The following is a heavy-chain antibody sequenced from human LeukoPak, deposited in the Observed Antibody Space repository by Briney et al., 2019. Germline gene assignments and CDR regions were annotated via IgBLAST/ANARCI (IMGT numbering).Heavy chain of an antibody. J-gene: IGHJ4*02. Sequence: PGGSLRLSCAASGFTFSSYAMHWVRQAPGKGLEWVAVISYDGSNKYYADSVKGRFTISRDNSKNTLYLQMNSLRAEDTAVYYCARSGGNHTATPIDYWGQGTLVTVSS. CDR1: GFTFSSYA. V-gene: IGHV3-30*04. CDR2: ISYDGSNK. CDR3: ARSGGNHTATPIDY. D-gene: IGHD5-18*01.